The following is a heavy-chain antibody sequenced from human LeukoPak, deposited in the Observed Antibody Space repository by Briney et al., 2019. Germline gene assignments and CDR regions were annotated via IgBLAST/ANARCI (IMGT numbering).Heavy chain of an antibody. V-gene: IGHV4-59*11. CDR1: GGSISSHY. CDR2: IYYSGIT. J-gene: IGHJ3*02. Sequence: PSETLSLTCTVSGGSISSHYWSWIRQPPGKGLECIGYIYYSGITNYNPSLKSRVTISVDTSKDQLSLKLSSVTAADTAVYYCARVTEMATIPDSFDIWGQGTMVTVSS. CDR3: ARVTEMATIPDSFDI. D-gene: IGHD5-24*01.